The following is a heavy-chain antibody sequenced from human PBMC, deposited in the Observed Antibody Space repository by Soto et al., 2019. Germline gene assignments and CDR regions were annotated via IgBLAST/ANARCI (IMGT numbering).Heavy chain of an antibody. V-gene: IGHV1-3*01. J-gene: IGHJ4*02. D-gene: IGHD6-6*01. CDR2: INAGNGNT. Sequence: QVQLVQSGAEVKKPGASVKVSYKASGYTFTSYAMHWVRQAPGQRLEWMGWINAGNGNTKYSQKFQGRVTITRDTSASTAYMELSSLRSEDTAVYYCARGSSSLYDYWGQGTLVTVSS. CDR3: ARGSSSLYDY. CDR1: GYTFTSYA.